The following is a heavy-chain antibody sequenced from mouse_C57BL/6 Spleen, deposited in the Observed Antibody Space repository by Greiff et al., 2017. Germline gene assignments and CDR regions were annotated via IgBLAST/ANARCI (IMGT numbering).Heavy chain of an antibody. CDR3: ARPLDAYAMDY. CDR2: ISSGSSTI. J-gene: IGHJ4*01. D-gene: IGHD3-3*01. CDR1: GFTFSDYG. V-gene: IGHV5-17*01. Sequence: EVQRVESGGGLVKPGGSLKLSCAASGFTFSDYGMHWVRQAPEKGLEWVAYISSGSSTIYYADTVKGRFTISRDNAKNTLFLQMTSLRSEDTAMYYCARPLDAYAMDYWGQGTSVTVSS.